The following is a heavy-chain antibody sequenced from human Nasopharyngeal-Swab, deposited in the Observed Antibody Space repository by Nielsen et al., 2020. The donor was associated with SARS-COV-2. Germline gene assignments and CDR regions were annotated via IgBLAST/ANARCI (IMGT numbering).Heavy chain of an antibody. V-gene: IGHV1-2*06. D-gene: IGHD4-11*01. CDR2: LNPNTGVA. Sequence: ASVKVSCKTSGYTFSDYFLHCVREAPGQGLEWMGRLNPNTGVANYAQKFQGRVTMTRDTSLSTGYMELSSLRSDDTAVYYCARKKQLVRPFDYWGQGTLVTGSS. CDR3: ARKKQLVRPFDY. J-gene: IGHJ4*02. CDR1: GYTFSDYF.